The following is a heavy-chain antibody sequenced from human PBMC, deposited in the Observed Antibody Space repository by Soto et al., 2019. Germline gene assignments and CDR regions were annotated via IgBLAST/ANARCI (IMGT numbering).Heavy chain of an antibody. D-gene: IGHD6-19*01. V-gene: IGHV1-69*13. CDR3: ARIAVADPRDFDY. CDR2: IIPIFGTA. Sequence: SVKFSCKASGGNFSSYAISWVRQAPGQGLEWMGGIIPIFGTANYAQKFQGRVTITADESTSTAYMELSSLRSEDTAVYYCARIAVADPRDFDYWGQGTLVTVYS. J-gene: IGHJ4*02. CDR1: GGNFSSYA.